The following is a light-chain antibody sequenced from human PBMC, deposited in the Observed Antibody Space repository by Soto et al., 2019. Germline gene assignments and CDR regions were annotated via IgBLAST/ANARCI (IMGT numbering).Light chain of an antibody. J-gene: IGKJ2*01. CDR2: RAS. CDR3: QHYNFWPHS. V-gene: IGKV3-15*01. CDR1: QSVRDN. Sequence: ILLTQSPGALAVSPGEVATLSCRASQSVRDNLAWYKQKPGQAPRLLIYRASIRATGVPARFSGSGSGTEFTLTISGLKSEDVSIYFCQHYNFWPHSFGQGTKVDIK.